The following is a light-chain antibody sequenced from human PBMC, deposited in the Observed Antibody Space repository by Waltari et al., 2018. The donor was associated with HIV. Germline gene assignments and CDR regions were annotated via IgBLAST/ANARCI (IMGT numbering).Light chain of an antibody. CDR2: GAF. J-gene: IGKJ4*01. V-gene: IGKV1-NL1*01. Sequence: DIQMTQSPSSLSASVGDTVTITCRASQDFNNSLSWFQQQPGKVPKLLVHGAFILQRGVPSRFRGSGSGTDYTLTISGLQAEDFATYFCQQYFGFPLTFGGGTRVDI. CDR1: QDFNNS. CDR3: QQYFGFPLT.